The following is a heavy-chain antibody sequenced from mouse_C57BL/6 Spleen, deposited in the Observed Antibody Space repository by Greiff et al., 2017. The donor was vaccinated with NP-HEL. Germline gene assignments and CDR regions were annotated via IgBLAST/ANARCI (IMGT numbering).Heavy chain of an antibody. Sequence: VQLQQSGAELVKPGASVKISCKASGYAFSSYWMNWVKQRPGKGLEWIGQIYPGDGDTNYNGKFKGKATLTADKSSSTAYMQRSSLTSEDSAVYFCAGCGYSDYYSMDYWGQGTSVTVSS. V-gene: IGHV1-80*01. D-gene: IGHD2-3*01. CDR1: GYAFSSYW. CDR2: IYPGDGDT. J-gene: IGHJ4*01. CDR3: AGCGYSDYYSMDY.